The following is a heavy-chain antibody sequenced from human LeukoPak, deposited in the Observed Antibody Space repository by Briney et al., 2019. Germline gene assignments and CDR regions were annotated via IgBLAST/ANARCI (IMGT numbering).Heavy chain of an antibody. Sequence: PGGSLRLSCAASGFTFSNAWMSWVRQAPGKGLEWVANIKQDGSEKYYVASVKGRFTISRDNAKNSLYLQMNSLRAEDTAVYYCARVVVVPAVHYYMDVWGKGTTVTVSS. D-gene: IGHD2-2*01. CDR1: GFTFSNAW. CDR3: ARVVVVPAVHYYMDV. V-gene: IGHV3-7*01. J-gene: IGHJ6*03. CDR2: IKQDGSEK.